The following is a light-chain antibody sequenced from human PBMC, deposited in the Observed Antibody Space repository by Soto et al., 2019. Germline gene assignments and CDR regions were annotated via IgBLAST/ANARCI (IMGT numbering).Light chain of an antibody. Sequence: QSVLTQPASVSGSPGQSITISCTGTSSDVGGYNYVSWYQQHPAKAPKLMIYAVTHRPSGLSSRFSGSKSGNTASLTISGLQAEDEADYYCSSYTSSSTLFGTGTKVTVL. CDR3: SSYTSSSTL. V-gene: IGLV2-14*01. J-gene: IGLJ1*01. CDR1: SSDVGGYNY. CDR2: AVT.